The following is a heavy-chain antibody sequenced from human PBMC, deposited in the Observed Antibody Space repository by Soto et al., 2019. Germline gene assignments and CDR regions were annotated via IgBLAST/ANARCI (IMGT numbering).Heavy chain of an antibody. CDR2: INHSGST. CDR1: GGSFSGYY. Sequence: TSETLSLTCAVYGGSFSGYYWSWIRQPPGKGLEWIGEINHSGSTNYNPSLKSRVTISVDTSKNQFSLKLSSVTAADTAVYYCASPPYGSGSYHRRFDYWGQGTLVTVSS. V-gene: IGHV4-34*01. D-gene: IGHD3-10*01. CDR3: ASPPYGSGSYHRRFDY. J-gene: IGHJ4*02.